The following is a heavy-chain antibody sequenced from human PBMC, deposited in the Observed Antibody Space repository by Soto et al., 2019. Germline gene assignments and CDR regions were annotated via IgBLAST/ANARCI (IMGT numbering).Heavy chain of an antibody. V-gene: IGHV3-23*01. D-gene: IGHD3-9*01. CDR1: GFTFSNFA. CDR2: LTGSSGVT. J-gene: IGHJ4*02. CDR3: AKGGATYGLLTHDY. Sequence: GGSLRLSCVVSGFTFSNFAMSWVRQAPGKGLEWVSTLTGSSGVTYYADFVKGRFAISRDNSRNTLSLQMNSLTAEDTAVYYCAKGGATYGLLTHDYWGQGTRVTVSS.